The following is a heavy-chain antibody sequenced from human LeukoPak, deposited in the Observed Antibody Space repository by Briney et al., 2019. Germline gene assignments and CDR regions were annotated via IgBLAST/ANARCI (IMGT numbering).Heavy chain of an antibody. CDR2: IYSGGST. Sequence: WGSLRLSCSASGCTVSSINMRWVRQAPGQGLEWVSVIYSGGSTYYADSVKGRFTITRNNCKNTLYLQMNRLRGEDTAVHYCQRVHSRDCYSYFDYWGQGTLVTVSS. J-gene: IGHJ4*02. V-gene: IGHV3-53*01. CDR3: QRVHSRDCYSYFDY. CDR1: GCTVSSIN. D-gene: IGHD5-24*01.